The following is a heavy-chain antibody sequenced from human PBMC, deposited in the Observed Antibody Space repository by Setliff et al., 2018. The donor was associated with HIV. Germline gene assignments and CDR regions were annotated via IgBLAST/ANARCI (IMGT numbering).Heavy chain of an antibody. Sequence: SVKVSCKTSGFTSPNSAIQWVRQARGQRLEWIGWIVVDSGLTNYAQKFQERVTITRDMSANTAFMELRSLRSDDTAVCYCAADRDVWFGELVTWAQGTLVTVSS. J-gene: IGHJ4*02. V-gene: IGHV1-58*02. CDR2: IVVDSGLT. D-gene: IGHD3-10*01. CDR1: GFTSPNSA. CDR3: AADRDVWFGELVT.